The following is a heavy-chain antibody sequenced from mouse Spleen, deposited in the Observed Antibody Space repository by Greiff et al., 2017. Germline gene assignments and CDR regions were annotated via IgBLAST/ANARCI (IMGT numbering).Heavy chain of an antibody. Sequence: EVKLVESGGGLVQPKGSLKLSCAASGFSFNTYAMNWVRQVPEKGLEWVANINYDGSSTYYLDSLKSRFIISRDNAKNILYLQMSSLKSEDTATYYCARDRGYYGSSWGFAYWGQGTLVTVSA. V-gene: IGHV5-16*01. CDR2: INYDGSST. CDR3: ARDRGYYGSSWGFAY. D-gene: IGHD1-1*01. CDR1: GFSFNTYA. J-gene: IGHJ3*01.